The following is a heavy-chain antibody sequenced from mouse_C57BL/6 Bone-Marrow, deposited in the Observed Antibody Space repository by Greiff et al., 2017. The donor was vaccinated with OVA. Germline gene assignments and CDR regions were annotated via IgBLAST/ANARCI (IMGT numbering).Heavy chain of an antibody. CDR3: AILIRYYAMDY. CDR2: IHPSDSDT. Sequence: VQLQQSGAELVKPGASVKVSCKASGYTFTSYWMHWVKQRPGQGLEWIERIHPSDSDTNYNQKFKGKATLTVDKSSSTAYMQLSSLTSEDSAVYYCAILIRYYAMDYWGQGTSVTVSS. J-gene: IGHJ4*01. CDR1: GYTFTSYW. V-gene: IGHV1-74*01.